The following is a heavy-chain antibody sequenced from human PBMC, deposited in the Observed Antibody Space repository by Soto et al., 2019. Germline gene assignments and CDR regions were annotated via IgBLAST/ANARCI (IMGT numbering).Heavy chain of an antibody. D-gene: IGHD3-3*01. CDR2: IIPILGIA. CDR3: AKGSPEYYDFWSGYPLDY. CDR1: GGTFSSYT. J-gene: IGHJ4*01. Sequence: SVKVSCKASGGTFSSYTISWVRQAPGQGLEWMGRIIPILGIANYAQKFQGRVTITADKSTSTAYMELSSLGSEDTAVYYCAKGSPEYYDFWSGYPLDYWG. V-gene: IGHV1-69*02.